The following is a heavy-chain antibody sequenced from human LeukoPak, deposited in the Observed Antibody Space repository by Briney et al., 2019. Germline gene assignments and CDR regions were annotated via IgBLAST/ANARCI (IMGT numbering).Heavy chain of an antibody. CDR1: GYTFTGYY. V-gene: IGHV1-2*02. Sequence: ASVKVSRKASGYTFTGYYMHWVRQAPGQGLEWMGWINPNSGGTNYAQKFQGRVTMTRDTSISTAYMELGRLRSDDTAVYYCARWDYDSSGYYIDYWGQGTLVTVSS. J-gene: IGHJ4*02. CDR3: ARWDYDSSGYYIDY. D-gene: IGHD3-22*01. CDR2: INPNSGGT.